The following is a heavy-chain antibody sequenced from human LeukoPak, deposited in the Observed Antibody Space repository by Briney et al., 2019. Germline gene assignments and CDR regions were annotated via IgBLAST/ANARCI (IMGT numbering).Heavy chain of an antibody. CDR1: GYTFTSYD. Sequence: GASVKVSCKASGYTFTSYDINWVRQATGQGLEWMGWMNPNSGNTGYAQKFQGRVTMTRNTSIITAYMELSSLRSEDTAVYYCARDFPYYDILTGYRNYYYGMDVWGQGTTVTVSS. CDR3: ARDFPYYDILTGYRNYYYGMDV. CDR2: MNPNSGNT. J-gene: IGHJ6*02. D-gene: IGHD3-9*01. V-gene: IGHV1-8*01.